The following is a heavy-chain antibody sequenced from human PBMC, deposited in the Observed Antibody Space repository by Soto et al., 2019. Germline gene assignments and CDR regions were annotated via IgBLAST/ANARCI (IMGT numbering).Heavy chain of an antibody. D-gene: IGHD2-2*01. J-gene: IGHJ4*02. CDR1: GFTFSGSA. CDR2: IRSKPNNYAT. Sequence: GGSLRLSCAASGFTFSGSAIHWVRQAPGKGLEWVGRIRSKPNNYATVYAASVKGRFTISSDDSKNTAYLQMNSLKAEDTALYYCTRRTCISGNCFADYWGQGTLVTVSS. V-gene: IGHV3-73*01. CDR3: TRRTCISGNCFADY.